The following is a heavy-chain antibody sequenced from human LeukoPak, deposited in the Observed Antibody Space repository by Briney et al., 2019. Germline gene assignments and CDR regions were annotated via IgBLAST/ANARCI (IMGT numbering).Heavy chain of an antibody. CDR2: INAGNGNT. J-gene: IGHJ6*02. V-gene: IGHV1-3*01. D-gene: IGHD2-15*01. CDR3: ARDPPRIVVVVAATNYYGMDV. CDR1: GYTFTSYA. Sequence: ASVKVSCKASGYTFTSYAMHWVRQAPGQRLEWMGWINAGNGNTKYSQKFQGRVTMTTDTSTSTAYMELRSLRSDDTAVYYCARDPPRIVVVVAATNYYGMDVWGQGTTVTVSS.